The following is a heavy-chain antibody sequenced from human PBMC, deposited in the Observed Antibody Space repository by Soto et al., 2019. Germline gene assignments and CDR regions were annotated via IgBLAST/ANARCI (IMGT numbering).Heavy chain of an antibody. CDR1: GFTFSSYW. CDR2: INSDGSST. CDR3: ATTAQAGAVTCYGDCAFDI. Sequence: PGGSLRLSCAASGFTFSSYWMHWVRQAPGKGLVWVSRINSDGSSTSYADSVKGRFTISRDNAKNTLHLQMYSLKTDDTAIYYCATTAQAGAVTCYGDCAFDIWGQGTMVTVSS. D-gene: IGHD4-17*01. J-gene: IGHJ3*02. V-gene: IGHV3-74*01.